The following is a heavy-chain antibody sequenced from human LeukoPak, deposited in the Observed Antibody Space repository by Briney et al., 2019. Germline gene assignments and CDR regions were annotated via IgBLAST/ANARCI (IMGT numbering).Heavy chain of an antibody. D-gene: IGHD3-10*01. Sequence: GGSLRLSCAASGFTFSSYSMNWVRQAPGKGLEWVSSISSSSSYIYYADSVKGRFTISRDNAKNSLYLQMNSLRAEDTAVYYCARDAAMNPYGSGSYYFDYWGQGTLVTVSS. J-gene: IGHJ4*02. CDR2: ISSSSSYI. CDR1: GFTFSSYS. V-gene: IGHV3-21*01. CDR3: ARDAAMNPYGSGSYYFDY.